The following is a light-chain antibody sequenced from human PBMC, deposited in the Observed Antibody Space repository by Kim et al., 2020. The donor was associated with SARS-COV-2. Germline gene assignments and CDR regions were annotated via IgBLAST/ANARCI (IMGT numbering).Light chain of an antibody. Sequence: DIQMTQSPSSLSASVGDRVTITCRASQGISGYLNWYQQKPGIAPDLLISGASTLQSGVPSRFSGSGSGTNFTLTITSLHPEDFATYYCQQSYSVPWTFGQGTKVDIK. J-gene: IGKJ1*01. CDR2: GAS. CDR1: QGISGY. CDR3: QQSYSVPWT. V-gene: IGKV1-39*01.